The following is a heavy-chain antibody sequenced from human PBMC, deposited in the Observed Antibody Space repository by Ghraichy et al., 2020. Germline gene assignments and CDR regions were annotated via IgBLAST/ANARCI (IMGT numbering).Heavy chain of an antibody. D-gene: IGHD5-12*01. V-gene: IGHV4-34*01. CDR2: INHSGST. CDR1: GGSFSGYY. J-gene: IGHJ1*01. Sequence: SETLSLTCAVYGGSFSGYYWNWVRQPPGKGLEWIGEINHSGSTNYNPSLKSRVTISVDTSKNQFSLKLSSVTAADTAVYYCVRNRRHSGFGNWGQGTLVTVSS. CDR3: VRNRRHSGFGN.